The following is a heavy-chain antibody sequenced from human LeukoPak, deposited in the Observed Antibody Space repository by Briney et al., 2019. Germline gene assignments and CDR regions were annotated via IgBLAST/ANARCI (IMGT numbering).Heavy chain of an antibody. Sequence: PSHNLSHNCAVYDGHYSGYYCSWLHHPPRQGQQWTRAINHSGSTNYNPSLKSRVTISVDTSKNQFSLKLSSVTATDTAVYYCARRFGVVIIYSTGWFDPWGQGTLVTVSS. D-gene: IGHD3-3*01. V-gene: IGHV4-34*01. J-gene: IGHJ5*02. CDR3: ARRFGVVIIYSTGWFDP. CDR2: INHSGST. CDR1: DGHYSGYY.